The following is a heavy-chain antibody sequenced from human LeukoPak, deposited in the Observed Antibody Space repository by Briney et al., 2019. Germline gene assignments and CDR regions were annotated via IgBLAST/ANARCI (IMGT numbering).Heavy chain of an antibody. Sequence: GGSLRLSCAASGFTFSSYAMSWVRQAPGKGLKWVSAISGSGGSTYYADSVKGRFTISRDNSKNTLYLQMNSLRAEDTAVYYCAKDEVAIVVVPAAMSIHWGQGTLVTVSS. CDR3: AKDEVAIVVVPAAMSIH. J-gene: IGHJ4*02. V-gene: IGHV3-23*01. CDR1: GFTFSSYA. CDR2: ISGSGGST. D-gene: IGHD2-2*03.